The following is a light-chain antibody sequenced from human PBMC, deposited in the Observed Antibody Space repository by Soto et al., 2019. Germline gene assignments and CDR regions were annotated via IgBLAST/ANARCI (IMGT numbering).Light chain of an antibody. V-gene: IGKV1-5*01. CDR3: QQFYMGWT. CDR2: DVS. CDR1: QRVRGS. J-gene: IGKJ1*01. Sequence: DIQMTQSPSTLSASVGDRVTITCRASQRVRGSLAWYQQQPGKAPKPLIYDVSNLESGVPSRFSAFGSGTEFTLSISSLQPDDFGTYYCQQFYMGWTFGQGTRVDLK.